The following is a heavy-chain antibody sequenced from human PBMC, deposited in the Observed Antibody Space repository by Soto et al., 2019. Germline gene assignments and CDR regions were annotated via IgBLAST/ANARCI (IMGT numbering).Heavy chain of an antibody. J-gene: IGHJ1*01. D-gene: IGHD6-19*01. V-gene: IGHV1-46*01. Sequence: ASVKVSCKASGYTFTSYYMHWVRQAPGQGLEWMGIINPSGGSTSYAQKFQGRVTMTRDTSTSTVYMELSSLRSEDTAVYYCARSDGSGWYRRGAEYFQHWGQGTLVTVSS. CDR1: GYTFTSYY. CDR3: ARSDGSGWYRRGAEYFQH. CDR2: INPSGGST.